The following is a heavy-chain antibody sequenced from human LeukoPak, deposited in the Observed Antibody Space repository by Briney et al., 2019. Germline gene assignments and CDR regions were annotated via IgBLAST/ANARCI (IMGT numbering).Heavy chain of an antibody. CDR1: EFTFSNYG. J-gene: IGHJ6*03. Sequence: PGGTLRLSCAASEFTFSNYGMSWVRQAPGKGLEWVSAISGSGDYTYYADSVKGRFTISRANSKNTLHLQMNSLRAEDAAVYYCAKGGIAVAGTSYYYYMDVWGKGTTVTISS. D-gene: IGHD6-19*01. CDR3: AKGGIAVAGTSYYYYMDV. V-gene: IGHV3-23*01. CDR2: ISGSGDYT.